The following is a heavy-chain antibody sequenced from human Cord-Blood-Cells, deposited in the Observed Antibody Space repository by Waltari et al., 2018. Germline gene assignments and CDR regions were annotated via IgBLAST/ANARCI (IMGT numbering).Heavy chain of an antibody. Sequence: QVQLQESGPGLVKPSQTLSLTCTVSGGSISSGGSYWSWISHHIGEGREWLVYIYYRGSTYENPARKSRVTISVDTSKNQFSLKLSSVTAADTALYYCASGQLVRLALDSWGQGTMVTGSS. J-gene: IGHJ3*02. D-gene: IGHD6-6*01. CDR2: IYYRGST. CDR3: ASGQLVRLALDS. CDR1: GGSISSGGSY. V-gene: IGHV4-31*03.